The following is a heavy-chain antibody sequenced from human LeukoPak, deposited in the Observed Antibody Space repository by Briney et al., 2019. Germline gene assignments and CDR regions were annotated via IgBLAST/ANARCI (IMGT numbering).Heavy chain of an antibody. CDR3: ARRLEVSEDWFDP. Sequence: ASVKVSCKASGYTFTDYYMHWVRQAPGQGLEWMGWINPNSGGTNYAQKFQGRVTMTRDTSISTAYMELSRLRSDDTAVYYCARRLEVSEDWFDPWGQGTLVTVSS. CDR2: INPNSGGT. V-gene: IGHV1-2*02. CDR1: GYTFTDYY. D-gene: IGHD2-8*02. J-gene: IGHJ5*02.